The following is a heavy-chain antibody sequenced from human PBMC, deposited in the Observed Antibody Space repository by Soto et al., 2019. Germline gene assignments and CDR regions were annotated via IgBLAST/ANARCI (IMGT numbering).Heavy chain of an antibody. D-gene: IGHD4-17*01. J-gene: IGHJ4*02. CDR3: ARWIDNGYFDY. Sequence: QGQLVQSGAEVKKPGAPVKVSCGTSGFSFTSYSFHWVRQAPAQGLQWMGWINAGRGKTKYSQQSQGRVTFTWDTSANTVYMELSRLTSEDTSVFYCARWIDNGYFDYWGPGTLVTVSA. V-gene: IGHV1-3*01. CDR1: GFSFTSYS. CDR2: INAGRGKT.